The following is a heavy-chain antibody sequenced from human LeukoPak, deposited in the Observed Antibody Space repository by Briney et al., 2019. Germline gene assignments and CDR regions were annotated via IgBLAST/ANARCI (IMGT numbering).Heavy chain of an antibody. D-gene: IGHD3-22*01. CDR1: GGSISTYF. J-gene: IGHJ3*02. V-gene: IGHV4-4*07. CDR3: TRDLYYYDSRRDAFDI. Sequence: SETLSLTCTVSGGSISTYFWSWIRQPAGKGLEWIGRISPSGNTDYNPSPESRVTMSIDTSNNRFSLTLTSVTAADTAVYYCTRDLYYYDSRRDAFDIWGQGTMASVSS. CDR2: ISPSGNT.